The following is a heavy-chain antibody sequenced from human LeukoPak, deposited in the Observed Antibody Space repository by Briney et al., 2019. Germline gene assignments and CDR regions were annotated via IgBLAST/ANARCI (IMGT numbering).Heavy chain of an antibody. CDR2: ISFSGSTI. V-gene: IGHV3-48*03. D-gene: IGHD6-13*01. CDR1: GFTFSSYE. Sequence: PGGSLRLSCAASGFTFSSYEMNWARQAPGKGLEWVSYISFSGSTIYYADSVKGRFTISRDNAKNSLYLQMNSLRAEDTAVYYCARDKGRAAAGTPFGYYYYYMDVWAKGTTVTVSS. J-gene: IGHJ6*03. CDR3: ARDKGRAAAGTPFGYYYYYMDV.